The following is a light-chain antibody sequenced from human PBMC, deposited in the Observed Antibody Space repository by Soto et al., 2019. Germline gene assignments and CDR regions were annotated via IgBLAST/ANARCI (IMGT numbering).Light chain of an antibody. CDR3: QQYNDWPRVT. CDR2: GAS. CDR1: SSNIGAGYD. J-gene: IGLJ1*01. Sequence: QSVLTQPPSVSGAPGQRVTISCTGSSSNIGAGYDVQWYQQLPGTTPKLLIYGASTRATGIPARFSGSGSGTEFTLTISSLQSEDFAVYYCQQYNDWPRVTFGPGTKV. V-gene: IGLV1-40*01.